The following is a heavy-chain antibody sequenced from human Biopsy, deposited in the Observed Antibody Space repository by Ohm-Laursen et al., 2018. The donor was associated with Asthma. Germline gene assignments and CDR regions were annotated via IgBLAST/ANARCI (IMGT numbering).Heavy chain of an antibody. CDR1: GGSIGTSTYY. CDR3: VRGSSSWHHGPFHYYYGLDV. Sequence: SDTLSLTCAVSGGSIGTSTYYWGWIRQPPGKGLEWIASIYYSGTTYYNPSLESRVTLSADTSKNQFSLKLTSVTAADTAVYYCVRGSSSWHHGPFHYYYGLDVWGQGTTATVSS. D-gene: IGHD6-13*01. J-gene: IGHJ6*02. CDR2: IYYSGTT. V-gene: IGHV4-39*01.